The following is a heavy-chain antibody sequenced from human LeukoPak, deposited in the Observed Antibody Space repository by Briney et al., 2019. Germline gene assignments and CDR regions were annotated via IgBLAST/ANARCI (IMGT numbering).Heavy chain of an antibody. J-gene: IGHJ4*02. CDR3: AGAYYYGSGSYLGY. V-gene: IGHV3-66*01. D-gene: IGHD3-10*01. CDR1: GFTVSSNY. Sequence: GGSLRLSCAASGFTVSSNYMSWVRQAPGKGLEWVSVIYSGGSTYYADSVKGRFTISRDNSKNTLYLQMNSLRAEDTAVYYCAGAYYYGSGSYLGYWGQGTLVTVSS. CDR2: IYSGGST.